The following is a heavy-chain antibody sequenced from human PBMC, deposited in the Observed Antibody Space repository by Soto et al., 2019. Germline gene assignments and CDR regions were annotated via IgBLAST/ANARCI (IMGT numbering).Heavy chain of an antibody. J-gene: IGHJ6*04. Sequence: PGGSLRLSCAASGFTFRSYWMHWVRQVPGKGLVWVARISSDGSNINYADSVKGRFTIYRENAKNKLHLQMNSLRPEDTAVYYCARDRLVFVDFGGMDVWGKGTTVTVSS. V-gene: IGHV3-74*01. CDR1: GFTFRSYW. D-gene: IGHD3-10*02. CDR2: ISSDGSNI. CDR3: ARDRLVFVDFGGMDV.